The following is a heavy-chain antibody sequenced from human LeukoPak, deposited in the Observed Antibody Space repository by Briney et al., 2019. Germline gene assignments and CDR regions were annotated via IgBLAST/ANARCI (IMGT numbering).Heavy chain of an antibody. V-gene: IGHV1-69*04. CDR2: IIPILGIA. CDR1: GGTFSSYA. J-gene: IGHJ4*02. CDR3: AREEYGDSYDFDY. D-gene: IGHD4-17*01. Sequence: SVKVSCKASGGTFSSYAISWVRQAPGQGLEWMGRIIPILGIANYAQKFQGRVTITADKSTSTAYMELSSLRSEDTAVYYCAREEYGDSYDFDYWGQGNLVTVSS.